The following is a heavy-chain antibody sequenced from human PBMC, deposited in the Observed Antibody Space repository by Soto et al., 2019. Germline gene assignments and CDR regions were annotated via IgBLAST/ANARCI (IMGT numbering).Heavy chain of an antibody. CDR2: VYNSGST. Sequence: PSETLSLTCTVSGGSISSNYWTWIRQRPGKGLEWIGYVYNSGSTNYNPSIKSRVTISEDTSQSQFSVNVNSMTAADTAVYYCARYRREAVAGYTLGNWGPGLVVTVSS. CDR1: GGSISSNY. D-gene: IGHD6-13*01. J-gene: IGHJ4*02. CDR3: ARYRREAVAGYTLGN. V-gene: IGHV4-59*01.